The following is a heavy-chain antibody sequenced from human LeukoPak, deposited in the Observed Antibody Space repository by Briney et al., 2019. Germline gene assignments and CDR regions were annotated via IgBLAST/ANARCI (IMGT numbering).Heavy chain of an antibody. V-gene: IGHV3-30*18. Sequence: GGSLRLSCAGSGLTFSNFGVHWVRQAPGKGLEWVASISHDGRYKYYADSVKGRISMSGDTSKNTQYLQINDLRGEDSAVYYCAKDASKRDVYCYRLRDFMDVWGQGATVTVSS. CDR2: ISHDGRYK. D-gene: IGHD3-16*02. CDR3: AKDASKRDVYCYRLRDFMDV. CDR1: GLTFSNFG. J-gene: IGHJ6*01.